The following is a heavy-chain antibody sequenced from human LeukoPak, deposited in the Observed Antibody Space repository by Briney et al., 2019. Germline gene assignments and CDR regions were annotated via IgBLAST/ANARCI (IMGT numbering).Heavy chain of an antibody. V-gene: IGHV3-7*01. CDR2: INEEGSVK. CDR3: TRDYAYNAFDI. J-gene: IGHJ3*02. Sequence: GGSLRLSCAASGFIFTSYWMTWVRQAPGEGLEWLGNINEEGSVKNYVDSVKGRFTISRDNAKNSFYLQMNSLSAEDTAVYYCTRDYAYNAFDIWGQGTMVTVAS. D-gene: IGHD5-24*01. CDR1: GFIFTSYW.